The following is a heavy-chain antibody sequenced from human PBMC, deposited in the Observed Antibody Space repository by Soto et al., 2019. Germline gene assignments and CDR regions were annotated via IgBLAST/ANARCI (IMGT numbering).Heavy chain of an antibody. D-gene: IGHD3-22*01. J-gene: IGHJ4*02. Sequence: QVQLQQWGAGLLKPSETLSLTCAVYGGSFSGYFWTWIRQPPGKGLEWIGEIFHGGSTNYSPSLKSRVTIAVDTSKNEFSRELSSVTAADTAVYYCARPHYDSNTFYYFFDYWGQRTLVSVSS. CDR3: ARPHYDSNTFYYFFDY. CDR2: IFHGGST. V-gene: IGHV4-34*12. CDR1: GGSFSGYF.